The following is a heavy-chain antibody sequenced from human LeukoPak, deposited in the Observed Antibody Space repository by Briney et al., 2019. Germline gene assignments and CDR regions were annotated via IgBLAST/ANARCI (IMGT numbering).Heavy chain of an antibody. CDR1: GFTFSSYW. D-gene: IGHD6-19*01. J-gene: IGHJ4*02. Sequence: GGSLRLSCAASGFTFSSYWMSWVRQAPGKGLEWVANIKQDGSEKNCVDSVRGRFTISRDNSKNTLYLQMNSLRAEDTAVYYCAKDTPMYSSGPCFDYWGQGTLVTVSS. CDR2: IKQDGSEK. V-gene: IGHV3-7*03. CDR3: AKDTPMYSSGPCFDY.